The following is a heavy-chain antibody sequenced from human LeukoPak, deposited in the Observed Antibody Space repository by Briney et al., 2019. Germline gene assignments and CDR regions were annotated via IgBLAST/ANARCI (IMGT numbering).Heavy chain of an antibody. CDR2: FSGSGGST. CDR1: GFTFSSYA. CDR3: ARRAGAYTHPYDY. Sequence: GGSLRLSCAASGFTFSSYAMSWVRQAPGKGLECISGFSGSGGSTYYADSVKGRFTISRDNSKNTLYLQMNSLRAEDTAVYYCARRAGAYTHPYDYWGQGTLVTVSS. J-gene: IGHJ4*02. D-gene: IGHD3-16*01. V-gene: IGHV3-23*01.